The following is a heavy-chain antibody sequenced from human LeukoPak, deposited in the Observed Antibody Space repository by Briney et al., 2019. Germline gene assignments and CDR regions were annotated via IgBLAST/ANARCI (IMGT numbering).Heavy chain of an antibody. CDR2: IYYSGST. CDR1: GGSISSYY. V-gene: IGHV4-59*01. J-gene: IGHJ4*02. D-gene: IGHD3-10*01. CDR3: ARSISGAGRAFDY. Sequence: SETLSLTCTVSGGSISSYYWSWIRQPPGKGLEWIGYIYYSGSTNYNPSLKSRVTISVDTSKNQFSLKLSSVTAADTAVYYCARSISGAGRAFDYWGQGTLVTVSS.